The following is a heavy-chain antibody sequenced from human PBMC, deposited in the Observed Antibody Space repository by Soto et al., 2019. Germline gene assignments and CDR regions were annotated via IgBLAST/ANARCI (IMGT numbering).Heavy chain of an antibody. Sequence: ESLTISCKTSRYSFSTYLIGWVRQIPGKGLEWMGIIYPGNSDTRYSPSFQGQVTLSADKSISTAYLQWSSLKASDTAMYYVARGDNSGFPQYWGPGTLVSVAS. V-gene: IGHV5-51*01. J-gene: IGHJ4*02. D-gene: IGHD3-22*01. CDR2: IYPGNSDT. CDR1: RYSFSTYL. CDR3: ARGDNSGFPQY.